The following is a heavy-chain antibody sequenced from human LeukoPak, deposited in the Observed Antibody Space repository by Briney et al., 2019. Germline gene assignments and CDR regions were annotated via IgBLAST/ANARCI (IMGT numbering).Heavy chain of an antibody. CDR3: ARDPSGYSSSSPWFDP. D-gene: IGHD6-6*01. J-gene: IGHJ5*02. Sequence: ASVTVSCKASGYTFTSYGISWVRQAPGQGLEWMGWISAYNGNTNYAQKLQGRVTMTTDTSTSTAYMELRSLRSDDTAVYYCARDPSGYSSSSPWFDPWGQGTLVTVSS. CDR2: ISAYNGNT. V-gene: IGHV1-18*01. CDR1: GYTFTSYG.